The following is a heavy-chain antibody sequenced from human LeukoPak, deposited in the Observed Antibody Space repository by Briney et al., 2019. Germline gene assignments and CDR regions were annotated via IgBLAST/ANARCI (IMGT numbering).Heavy chain of an antibody. D-gene: IGHD3-9*01. CDR1: GFTFGDYA. CDR2: ISSSSSTI. CDR3: ARDVRYSGPYYFDY. J-gene: IGHJ4*02. V-gene: IGHV3-48*04. Sequence: GGSLRLSCTDSGFTFGDYALNWVRQAPGKGLEWVSYISSSSSTIYYADSVKGRFTISRDNAKNSLYLQMNSLRAEDTAVYYCARDVRYSGPYYFDYWGQGTLVTVSS.